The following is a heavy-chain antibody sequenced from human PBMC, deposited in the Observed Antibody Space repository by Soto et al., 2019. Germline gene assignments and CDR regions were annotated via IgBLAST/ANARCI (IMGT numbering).Heavy chain of an antibody. CDR1: GFTFSSYG. V-gene: IGHV3-21*01. Sequence: EVQLVESGGGLVKPGGSLRLSCAASGFTFSSYGMNWVRQAPGKGLEWVSSISSSGSYILYADSVKGRFSISRDSAKKSLYLQMNSLRAEDTAVYYCARDSGYCSSTSGYWNGMDVWGQGTTVTVSS. J-gene: IGHJ6*02. CDR2: ISSSGSYI. D-gene: IGHD2-2*01. CDR3: ARDSGYCSSTSGYWNGMDV.